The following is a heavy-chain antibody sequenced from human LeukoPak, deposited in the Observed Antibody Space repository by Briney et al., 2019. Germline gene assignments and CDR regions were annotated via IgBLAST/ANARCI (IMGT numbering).Heavy chain of an antibody. Sequence: PGGSLRLSCAASGFTFSSYWMSWVRQAPGKGLEWVANIKQDGSQKYYVDAVKGQFTISRDNAKDSMYLQMNSLRAEGTAVYYCARVGLVEWSGVDYWGQGTLVTVSS. CDR2: IKQDGSQK. CDR1: GFTFSSYW. D-gene: IGHD3-3*01. J-gene: IGHJ4*02. CDR3: ARVGLVEWSGVDY. V-gene: IGHV3-7*01.